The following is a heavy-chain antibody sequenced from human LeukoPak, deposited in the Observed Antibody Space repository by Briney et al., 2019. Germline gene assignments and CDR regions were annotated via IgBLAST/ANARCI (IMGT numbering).Heavy chain of an antibody. D-gene: IGHD6-19*01. V-gene: IGHV3-23*01. CDR1: GFTFSSYA. Sequence: QPGGSLRLSCAASGFTFSSYAMSWVRQAPGRGLEWVSGISGSGGSTYYADSVKGRFTISRDNSKNTLHLQMNSLRAEDTAVYYCAKDQGSSGWYYFEYWGQGTLVTVSS. J-gene: IGHJ4*02. CDR2: ISGSGGST. CDR3: AKDQGSSGWYYFEY.